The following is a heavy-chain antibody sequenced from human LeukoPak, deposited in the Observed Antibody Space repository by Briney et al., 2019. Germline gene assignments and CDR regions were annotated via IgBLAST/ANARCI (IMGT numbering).Heavy chain of an antibody. Sequence: QPGRSLRLSCAASGFTFSGYGIHWVRQAPGKGLEWVAFLSYDGSNKFYADSVKGRFTISRDNSENTLHLQMNSLKDEDTAVYYCARGLTYYYDSSGEKDDAFDIWGQGTMVTVSS. V-gene: IGHV3-33*01. J-gene: IGHJ3*02. CDR3: ARGLTYYYDSSGEKDDAFDI. D-gene: IGHD3-22*01. CDR2: LSYDGSNK. CDR1: GFTFSGYG.